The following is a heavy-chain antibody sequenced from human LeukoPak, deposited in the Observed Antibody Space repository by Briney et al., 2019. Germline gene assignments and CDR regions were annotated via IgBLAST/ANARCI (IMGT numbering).Heavy chain of an antibody. D-gene: IGHD4-17*01. J-gene: IGHJ6*02. CDR3: ARKRAEYGDHDDYYYGMDV. V-gene: IGHV4-34*01. CDR1: GGSFSGYY. Sequence: SETLSLTCAVYGGSFSGYYWSWIRQPPGKGLEWIGEINHSGSTNYNPSLKSRVTISVDTSKNQFSLKLSSVTAADTAVYYCARKRAEYGDHDDYYYGMDVWGQGTTVTVSS. CDR2: INHSGST.